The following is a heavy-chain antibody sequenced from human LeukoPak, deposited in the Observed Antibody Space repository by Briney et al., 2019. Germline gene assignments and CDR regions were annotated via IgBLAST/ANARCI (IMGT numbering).Heavy chain of an antibody. CDR1: GFIFSSYE. J-gene: IGHJ5*02. Sequence: GGSLRLSCAASGFIFSSYEMNWVRQAPGKGLEWVSYISSSSTIYYADSVKGRFTISRDNAKNSLYLQMNSLRAEDTAVYYCARGGLAAAGTSSVDWFDPWGQGTLVTVSS. D-gene: IGHD6-13*01. CDR3: ARGGLAAAGTSSVDWFDP. CDR2: ISSSSTI. V-gene: IGHV3-48*03.